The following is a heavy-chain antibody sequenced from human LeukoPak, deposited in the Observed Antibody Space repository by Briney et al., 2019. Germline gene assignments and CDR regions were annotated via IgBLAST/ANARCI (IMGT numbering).Heavy chain of an antibody. CDR2: ISDSSSGGII. CDR3: AKRLMGGSGSNLNYFDY. Sequence: PGGSLRLSCAASGFTFSSYAMSWVRQAPGKGLEWLSVISDSSSGGIIYSADSVKGRFTISRDNSKSTLYLQMNSLRAEDTAAYYCAKRLMGGSGSNLNYFDYWGQGTVVTVSS. D-gene: IGHD3-10*01. CDR1: GFTFSSYA. J-gene: IGHJ4*02. V-gene: IGHV3-23*01.